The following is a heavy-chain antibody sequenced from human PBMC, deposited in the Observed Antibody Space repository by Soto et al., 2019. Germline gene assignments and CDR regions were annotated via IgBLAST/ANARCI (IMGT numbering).Heavy chain of an antibody. CDR2: INNDESST. J-gene: IGHJ4*02. CDR1: RFTFSSYW. D-gene: IGHD3-22*01. Sequence: GGSLRLSCAASRFTFSSYWMHWVRQAPGKGLVWVSRINNDESSTNYADSVKGRFTISRDNAKNTLYLQMNSLRAEDTAVYYWVKGYGSSAVGFDYWGQGTLVTAPQ. CDR3: VKGYGSSAVGFDY. V-gene: IGHV3-74*01.